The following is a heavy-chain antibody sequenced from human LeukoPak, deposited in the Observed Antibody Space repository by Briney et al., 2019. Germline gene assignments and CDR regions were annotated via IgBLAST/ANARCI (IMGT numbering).Heavy chain of an antibody. CDR1: GYTFTSYG. Sequence: GASVKVSCKASGYTFTSYGISWVRQAPGQGLEWMGWISAYNGNTNYAQKLQGRVTMTTDTSTSTAYMELRSLRSDNTAVYYCARARIAVAVPAFDIWGQGTMVTVSS. V-gene: IGHV1-18*01. J-gene: IGHJ3*02. D-gene: IGHD6-19*01. CDR2: ISAYNGNT. CDR3: ARARIAVAVPAFDI.